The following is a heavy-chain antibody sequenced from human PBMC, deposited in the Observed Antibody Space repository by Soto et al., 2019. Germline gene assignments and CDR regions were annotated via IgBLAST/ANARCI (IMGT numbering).Heavy chain of an antibody. CDR1: GGTFSSYA. Sequence: ASVKVSCKASGGTFSSYAISWVRQAPGQGLEWMGGIIPILGIANYAQKFQGRVTITVDKSTSTAYMELSSLRSEDTAVYYCARVGDVWSGYYKGGYYFDYWGQGTLVTVSS. CDR3: ARVGDVWSGYYKGGYYFDY. CDR2: IIPILGIA. D-gene: IGHD3-3*01. V-gene: IGHV1-69*10. J-gene: IGHJ4*02.